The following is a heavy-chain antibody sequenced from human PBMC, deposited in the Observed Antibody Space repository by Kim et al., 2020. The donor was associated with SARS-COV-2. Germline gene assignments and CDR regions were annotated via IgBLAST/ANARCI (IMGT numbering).Heavy chain of an antibody. V-gene: IGHV4-30-4*01. CDR3: ARAMGQLVLDNWFDP. Sequence: SETLSLTCTVSGGSISSGDYYWSWIRQPPGKGLEWIGYIYYSGSTYYNPSLKSRVTISVDTSKNQFSLKLSSVTAADTAVYYCARAMGQLVLDNWFDPWGQGTLVTVSS. CDR2: IYYSGST. CDR1: GGSISSGDYY. D-gene: IGHD6-6*01. J-gene: IGHJ5*02.